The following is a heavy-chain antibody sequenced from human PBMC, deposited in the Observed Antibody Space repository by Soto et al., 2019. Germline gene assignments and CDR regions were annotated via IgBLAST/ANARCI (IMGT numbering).Heavy chain of an antibody. CDR3: ARVGRPRFLEVPDEYYFDY. J-gene: IGHJ4*02. CDR1: GGSISSGGYS. D-gene: IGHD3-3*01. Sequence: SETLSLTCAVSGGSISSGGYSWSWIRQPPGKGLEWIGYIYHSGSTYYNPSLKSRVTISVDRSKNQFSLKLSSVTAADTAVYYCARVGRPRFLEVPDEYYFDYWGQGTLVTVSS. V-gene: IGHV4-30-2*01. CDR2: IYHSGST.